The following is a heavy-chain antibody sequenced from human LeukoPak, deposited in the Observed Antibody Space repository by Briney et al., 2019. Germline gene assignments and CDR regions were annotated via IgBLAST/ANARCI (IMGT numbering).Heavy chain of an antibody. V-gene: IGHV4-4*07. D-gene: IGHD4-17*01. J-gene: IGHJ4*02. CDR2: IYTSGST. CDR3: AREGDGDYGYYFDY. CDR1: GGSISSYY. Sequence: PPETLSLPYTVSGGSISSYYWSWIRQPAGKGLEWIGRIYTSGSTNYNPSLKSRVTISVDKSKNQFSLKLSSVTAADTAVYYCAREGDGDYGYYFDYWGQGTMVNVSS.